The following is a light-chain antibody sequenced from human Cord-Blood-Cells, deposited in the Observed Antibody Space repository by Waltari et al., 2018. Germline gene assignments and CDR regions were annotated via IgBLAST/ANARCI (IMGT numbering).Light chain of an antibody. V-gene: IGKV3-11*01. Sequence: EIVLTQSPATPSSSPGERATLSCRASQSVRSYLAWYQQKPGQAPRLLIYDASNRATGIPARFSGSGSGTDFTLTISSLEPEDFAVYYCQQRSNWQYTFGQGTKLEIK. CDR3: QQRSNWQYT. CDR1: QSVRSY. J-gene: IGKJ2*01. CDR2: DAS.